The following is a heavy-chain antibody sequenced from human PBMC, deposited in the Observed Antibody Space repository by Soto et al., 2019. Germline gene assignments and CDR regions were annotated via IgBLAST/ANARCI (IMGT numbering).Heavy chain of an antibody. V-gene: IGHV1-2*04. CDR2: INPKSGGT. Sequence: ASVKVSCKASGYSFTDYHIHWVRQAPGQGLEWLGRINPKSGGTSTAQKFQGWVTMTTDTSISTASMELTRLTSDDTAIYYCARGDSTDCSNGVCSFFYNHDMDVWG. CDR1: GYSFTDYH. D-gene: IGHD2-8*01. CDR3: ARGDSTDCSNGVCSFFYNHDMDV. J-gene: IGHJ6*02.